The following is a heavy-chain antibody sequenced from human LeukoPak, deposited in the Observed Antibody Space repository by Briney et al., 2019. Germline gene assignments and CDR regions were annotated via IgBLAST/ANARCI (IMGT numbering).Heavy chain of an antibody. V-gene: IGHV3-48*01. CDR3: ARDYVYAFDY. Sequence: GGFLRLSCAASGFSFSIYSINWVRQAPGKGLEWVSYISGDGNAKHYTDSVKGRFTISRDNAKNALYLQMNSLRAEDTAVYFCARDYVYAFDYWGQGTLVTVSS. CDR1: GFSFSIYS. J-gene: IGHJ4*02. CDR2: ISGDGNAK. D-gene: IGHD2/OR15-2a*01.